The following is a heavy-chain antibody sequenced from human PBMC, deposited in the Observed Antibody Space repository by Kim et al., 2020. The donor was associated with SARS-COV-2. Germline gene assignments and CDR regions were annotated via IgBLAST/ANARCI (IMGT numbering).Heavy chain of an antibody. Sequence: ASVKVSCKASGYTFTSYAMNWVRQAPGQGLEWMGWINTNTGNPTYAQGFTGRFVFSLDTSVNTAYLQISSLKAEDTAVYYCAREGKGYFDWLLYYYYGMDVWGQGTTVTVSS. J-gene: IGHJ6*02. CDR1: GYTFTSYA. V-gene: IGHV7-4-1*02. CDR3: AREGKGYFDWLLYYYYGMDV. D-gene: IGHD3-9*01. CDR2: INTNTGNP.